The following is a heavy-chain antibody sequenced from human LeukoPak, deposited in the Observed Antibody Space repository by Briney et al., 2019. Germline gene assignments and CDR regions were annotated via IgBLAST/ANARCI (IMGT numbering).Heavy chain of an antibody. CDR2: IYYSGST. CDR3: ARHPWADAFDI. CDR1: GDSISGSSYY. Sequence: SETLSLTCSVSGDSISGSSYYWGWIRQPPGTGLEWIGSIYYSGSTYYNPSLKSRVTISVDTSKNQFSLKLSSVTAADTAVYYCARHPWADAFDIWGQGTMVTVSS. V-gene: IGHV4-39*01. D-gene: IGHD7-27*01. J-gene: IGHJ3*02.